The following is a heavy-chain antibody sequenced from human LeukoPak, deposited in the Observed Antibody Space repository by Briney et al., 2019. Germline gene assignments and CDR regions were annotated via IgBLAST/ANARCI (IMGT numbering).Heavy chain of an antibody. J-gene: IGHJ4*02. D-gene: IGHD3-22*01. CDR1: VFTFSSYA. CDR3: AKESYDSSGYYLLDY. V-gene: IGHV3-23*01. CDR2: ISGSGGST. Sequence: GGSLRLSCAATVFTFSSYAMSWVRQAPGRGLKWVAAISGSGGSTYYADSVNGRFTISRDNSKNTLYLQMNSLRAEDTAVYYCAKESYDSSGYYLLDYWGQGTLVTVSS.